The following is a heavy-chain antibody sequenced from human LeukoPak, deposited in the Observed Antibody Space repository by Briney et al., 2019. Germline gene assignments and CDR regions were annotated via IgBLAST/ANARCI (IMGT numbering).Heavy chain of an antibody. CDR2: ISASGGST. CDR3: AKGGRQNRLASAADY. D-gene: IGHD6-13*01. V-gene: IGHV3-23*01. J-gene: IGHJ4*02. Sequence: SGGSLRLSCVTSGFTFSSYAMSWVRQAPGKGLEWVSAISASGGSTYYADSVKGRFTISRDNSKNTLYLQMNSLRAEDTAVFYCAKGGRQNRLASAADYWGQGALVTVSS. CDR1: GFTFSSYA.